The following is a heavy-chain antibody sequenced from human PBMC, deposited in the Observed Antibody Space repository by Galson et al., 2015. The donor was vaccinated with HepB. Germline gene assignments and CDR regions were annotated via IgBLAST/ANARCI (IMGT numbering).Heavy chain of an antibody. D-gene: IGHD6-19*01. Sequence: SLRLSCAASGFTFNNYDMSWVRQAPGKGLEWVSGISVSGGSMRYADSVKGRFTISRDNSKNTLYLQMNSLRAEDTAVYYCAKSERFGGTPVAGFDYLGQGTLVTVSS. CDR2: ISVSGGSM. CDR3: AKSERFGGTPVAGFDY. V-gene: IGHV3-23*01. CDR1: GFTFNNYD. J-gene: IGHJ4*02.